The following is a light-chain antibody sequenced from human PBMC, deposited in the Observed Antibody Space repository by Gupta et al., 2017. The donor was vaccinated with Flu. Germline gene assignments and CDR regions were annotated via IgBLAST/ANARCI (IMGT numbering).Light chain of an antibody. CDR2: GAS. CDR3: CQTDSHPPYT. Sequence: DIQMTQSPTSLSASVGDRVTITCRASQSIKYYLHWYQQKPGKAPNLLINGASTWQSGVPSRFCGGGGERKVSLTIISRQQEDFFAYYCCQTDSHPPYTFGQGTMLEIK. CDR1: QSIKYY. V-gene: IGKV1-39*01. J-gene: IGKJ2*01.